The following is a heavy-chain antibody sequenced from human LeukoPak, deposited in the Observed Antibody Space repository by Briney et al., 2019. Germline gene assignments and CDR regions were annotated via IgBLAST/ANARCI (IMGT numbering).Heavy chain of an antibody. CDR1: GFTFSSYS. Sequence: GGSLRLSCAASGFTFSSYSMNWVRQAPGKGLEWVLSISSSSSYIYYADSVKGRFTISRDNAKNSLYLQMNSLRAEDTAVYYCARDRAQKDFDYWGQGTLVTVSS. V-gene: IGHV3-21*01. CDR3: ARDRAQKDFDY. CDR2: ISSSSSYI. D-gene: IGHD3-10*01. J-gene: IGHJ4*02.